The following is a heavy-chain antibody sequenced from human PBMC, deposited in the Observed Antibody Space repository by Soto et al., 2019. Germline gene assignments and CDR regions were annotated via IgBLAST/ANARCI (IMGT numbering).Heavy chain of an antibody. CDR1: GGSFSGYY. D-gene: IGHD1-7*01. J-gene: IGHJ5*02. CDR2: INQSGST. V-gene: IGHV4-34*01. CDR3: ARGRITGTTSVRFDP. Sequence: QVQLQQWGAGLLKPSETLSLTCAVYGGSFSGYYWSWIRQPPGKGLEWIGEINQSGSTNYNPSLKSRVTISVDTSKNQFSLKLSSVTAADTAVYYCARGRITGTTSVRFDPWGQGTLVTVSS.